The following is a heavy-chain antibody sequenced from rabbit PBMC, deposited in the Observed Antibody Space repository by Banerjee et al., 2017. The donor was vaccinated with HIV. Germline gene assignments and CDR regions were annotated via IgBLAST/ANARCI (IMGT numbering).Heavy chain of an antibody. J-gene: IGHJ6*01. Sequence: QEQLVESGGGLVTLGGSLTLSCKASGFDFSSYYMSWVRQAPGKGLEWIACIYAGSSVITYYASWAKGRFTISKTSSTTVTLQMTSLTAADTATYFCARADYYGMDLWGPGTLVTVS. CDR2: IYAGSSVIT. V-gene: IGHV1S45*01. CDR3: ARADYYGMDL. CDR1: GFDFSSYYM.